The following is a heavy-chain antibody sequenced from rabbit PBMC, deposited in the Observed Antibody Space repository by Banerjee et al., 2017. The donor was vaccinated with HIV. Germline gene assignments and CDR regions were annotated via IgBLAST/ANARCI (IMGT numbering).Heavy chain of an antibody. CDR3: ARDRGVMPAFNL. Sequence: QEQLVESGGGLVQPEGSLTLTCTASGFSFSSNWMWWVRQAPGKGLEWIACIGAGSSGTTYYASWAKGRFTISKTSSTTVTLQMTSLTAADTATYFCARDRGVMPAFNLWGPGTLVTVS. J-gene: IGHJ4*01. V-gene: IGHV1S45*01. CDR1: GFSFSSNW. CDR2: IGAGSSGTT.